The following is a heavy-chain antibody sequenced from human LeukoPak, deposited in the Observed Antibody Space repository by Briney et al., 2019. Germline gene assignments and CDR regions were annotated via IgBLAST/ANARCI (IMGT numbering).Heavy chain of an antibody. J-gene: IGHJ6*03. Sequence: GGSLRLSCAASGFTFSDYYMSWLRQAPGKGLEWVSYISSSGSTIYYADSVKGRFTISRDNAKNSLYLQMNSLRAEDTAVYYCARRLPELRRGYYSYYTDAWGKGTTVTVSS. V-gene: IGHV3-11*04. D-gene: IGHD1-7*01. CDR3: ARRLPELRRGYYSYYTDA. CDR1: GFTFSDYY. CDR2: ISSSGSTI.